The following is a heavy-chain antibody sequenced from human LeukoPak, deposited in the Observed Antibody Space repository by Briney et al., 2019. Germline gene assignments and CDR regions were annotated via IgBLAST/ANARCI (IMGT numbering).Heavy chain of an antibody. J-gene: IGHJ4*02. CDR2: ISASGGST. Sequence: GGSLRLSCAASGFTFSSYAMNWVRQTPGKGLEWVSSISASGGSTYHADSVKGRFTISRDNSKNTLYLQMNSLRAEDTAVYSCARAVAAADSYWGRGTLVTVSS. CDR3: ARAVAAADSY. D-gene: IGHD6-13*01. CDR1: GFTFSSYA. V-gene: IGHV3-23*01.